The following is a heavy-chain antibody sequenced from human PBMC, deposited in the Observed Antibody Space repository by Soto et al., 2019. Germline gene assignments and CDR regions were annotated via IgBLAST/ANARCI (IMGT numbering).Heavy chain of an antibody. CDR1: GFTFSSYG. D-gene: IGHD4-17*01. CDR3: AKDLVGYYGGNSLDY. V-gene: IGHV3-30*18. J-gene: IGHJ4*02. Sequence: PGGSLRLSCAASGFTFSSYGMHWVRQAPGKGLEWVAVISYDGSNKYYADSVKGRFTISRDNSKNTLYLQMNSLRAEDTAVYYCAKDLVGYYGGNSLDYWGQGTLVTVSS. CDR2: ISYDGSNK.